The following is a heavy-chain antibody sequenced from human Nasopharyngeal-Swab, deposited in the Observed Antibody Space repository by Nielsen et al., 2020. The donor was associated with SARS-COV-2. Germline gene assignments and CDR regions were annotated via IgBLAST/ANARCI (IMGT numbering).Heavy chain of an antibody. J-gene: IGHJ6*02. CDR3: TSTFEMNPYYGMGV. D-gene: IGHD5-24*01. V-gene: IGHV4-59*01. Sequence: SETLSPPFSVSGGPISRYYWSWVRQSPGKGLEWRRNMYKSGNTNYNPPLKSRVTISVDTSKNQFSLKLSSVTAADTAVYYCTSTFEMNPYYGMGVWGQGTTVTVSS. CDR2: MYKSGNT. CDR1: GGPISRYY.